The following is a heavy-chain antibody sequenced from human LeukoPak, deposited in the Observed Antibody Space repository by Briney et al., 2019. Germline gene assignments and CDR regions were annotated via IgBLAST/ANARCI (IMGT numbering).Heavy chain of an antibody. D-gene: IGHD3-9*01. V-gene: IGHV3-21*01. CDR2: ISSSSSSYI. CDR3: ARVRYYDILTGYYYGMDV. CDR1: GFTFSSYS. Sequence: GGSLRLSCAASGFTFSSYSMNWVRQGPGKGLEWVSSISSSSSSYIYYADSVKGRFTISRDNAKNSLYLQMNSLRAEDTAVYYCARVRYYDILTGYYYGMDVWGKGTTVTVSS. J-gene: IGHJ6*04.